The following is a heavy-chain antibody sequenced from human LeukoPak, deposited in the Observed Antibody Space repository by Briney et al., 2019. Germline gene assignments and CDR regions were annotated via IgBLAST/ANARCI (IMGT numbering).Heavy chain of an antibody. CDR1: GFTFDDYA. D-gene: IGHD5-18*01. J-gene: IGHJ4*02. CDR2: ISGDGGST. Sequence: GGSLRLSRAASGFTFDDYAMHWVRQAPGKGLEWVSLISGDGGSTYYADSVKGRFTISRDNSKNSLYLQMNSLRTEDTALYYCAKDRGRGYSYGYVNYWGQGTLVTVSS. V-gene: IGHV3-43*02. CDR3: AKDRGRGYSYGYVNY.